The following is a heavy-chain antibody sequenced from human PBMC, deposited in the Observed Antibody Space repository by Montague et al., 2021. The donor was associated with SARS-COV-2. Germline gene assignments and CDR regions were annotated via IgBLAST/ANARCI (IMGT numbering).Heavy chain of an antibody. D-gene: IGHD2/OR15-2a*01. CDR2: IYYSGST. CDR1: GGSISSYY. J-gene: IGHJ4*02. V-gene: IGHV4-59*01. Sequence: TLSLTCPVSGGSISSYYWSWIRRPPGKGLEWIGYIYYSGSTNYNPSLKSRVTISVDTSKNQFSLRLSSVTAADTAVYYCARDLPPSRPRNPVWGQGTLVTVSS. CDR3: ARDLPPSRPRNPV.